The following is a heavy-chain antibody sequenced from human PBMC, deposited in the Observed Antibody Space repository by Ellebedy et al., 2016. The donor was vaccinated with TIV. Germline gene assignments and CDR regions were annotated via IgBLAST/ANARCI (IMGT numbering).Heavy chain of an antibody. J-gene: IGHJ4*02. CDR1: GFSISRGYY. V-gene: IGHV4-38-2*02. D-gene: IGHD1-1*01. CDR3: AREPGAPIAGTTQADY. CDR2: IYFSGST. Sequence: SETLSLTCSVSGFSISRGYYWGWVRQPPGKGLEWLGTIYFSGSTHYNPSLKSRVTISRDTSKNQFSLRLTSVTAADTAVYYCAREPGAPIAGTTQADYWGQGALVTVSS.